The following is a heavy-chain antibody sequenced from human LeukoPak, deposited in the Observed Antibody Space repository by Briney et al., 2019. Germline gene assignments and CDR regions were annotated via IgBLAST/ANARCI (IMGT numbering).Heavy chain of an antibody. Sequence: GGSLRLSCAASGFPFSSYAMHWVRQAPGKGLEWVAVISYDGSSKSYSDSVKGRFTISRDNSKNTLYLQMNSLRAEDTAVYYCAKGYSGSYFFGYWGQGTLVTVSS. CDR3: AKGYSGSYFFGY. J-gene: IGHJ4*02. CDR2: ISYDGSSK. V-gene: IGHV3-30*18. D-gene: IGHD1-26*01. CDR1: GFPFSSYA.